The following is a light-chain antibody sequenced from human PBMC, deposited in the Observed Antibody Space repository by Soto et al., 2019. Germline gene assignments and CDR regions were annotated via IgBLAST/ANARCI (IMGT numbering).Light chain of an antibody. CDR3: QQYNNWPPWYT. CDR2: GAS. V-gene: IGKV3-15*01. Sequence: EIVMTQSPATLSVSPGERATLSCRASQSVSSNLAWYQQKPGQAPRLLIYGASTRATGIPARFSGSGSGTAFTLTISSRQSEDFAVYYCQQYNNWPPWYTFGQGTKLEIK. CDR1: QSVSSN. J-gene: IGKJ2*01.